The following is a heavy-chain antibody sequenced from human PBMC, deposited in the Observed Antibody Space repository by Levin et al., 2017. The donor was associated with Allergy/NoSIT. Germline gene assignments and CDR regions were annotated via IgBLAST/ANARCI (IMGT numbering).Heavy chain of an antibody. CDR1: GFTFSSYG. Sequence: GESLKISCAASGFTFSSYGMHWVRQAPGKGLEWVAVISYDGSNKYYADSVKGRFTISRDNSKNTLYLQMNSLRAEDTAVYYCNPAGIYDYIWGSYRYHPFDYWGQGTLVTVSS. CDR3: NPAGIYDYIWGSYRYHPFDY. V-gene: IGHV3-30*03. CDR2: ISYDGSNK. D-gene: IGHD3-16*02. J-gene: IGHJ4*02.